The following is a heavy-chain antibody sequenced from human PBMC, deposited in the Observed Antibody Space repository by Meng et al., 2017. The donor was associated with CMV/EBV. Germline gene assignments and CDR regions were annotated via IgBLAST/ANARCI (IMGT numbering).Heavy chain of an antibody. CDR3: ARLDDFWSGSTRYWFDP. D-gene: IGHD3-3*01. Sequence: GSLRLSCTVSGGSISSSSYYWGWIRQPPGKGLEWIGSIYYSGSTYYNPSLKSRVTISVDTSKNQFSLKLSSVTAADTAVYYCARLDDFWSGSTRYWFDPWGQGTLVPSPQ. CDR2: IYYSGST. J-gene: IGHJ5*02. V-gene: IGHV4-39*01. CDR1: GGSISSSSYY.